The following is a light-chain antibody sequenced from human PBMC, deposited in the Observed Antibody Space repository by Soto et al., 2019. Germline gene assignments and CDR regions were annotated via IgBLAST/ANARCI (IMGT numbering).Light chain of an antibody. CDR3: QQYGNSPWT. J-gene: IGKJ1*01. Sequence: DIQMTHSPSSLSSSVGDRVTITCRASQSISSYLNWYQQKPGKAPKLLIYAASSLQSGVPSRFSGSGSGTDFTLTISRLEPEDFAVYHCQQYGNSPWTFGQGTKVDIK. CDR2: AAS. V-gene: IGKV1-39*01. CDR1: QSISSY.